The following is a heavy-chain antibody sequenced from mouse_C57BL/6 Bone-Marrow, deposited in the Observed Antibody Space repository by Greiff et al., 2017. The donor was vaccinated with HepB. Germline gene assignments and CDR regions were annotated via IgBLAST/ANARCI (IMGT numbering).Heavy chain of an antibody. CDR3: AREGTY. J-gene: IGHJ3*01. Sequence: DVKLVESGGGLVKPGGSLKLSCAASGFTFSSYAMSWVRQTPEKRLEWVATISDGGSYTYYPDNVKGRFTISRDNAKNNLYLQMSHLKSEDTAMYYCAREGTYWGQGTLVTVSA. CDR2: ISDGGSYT. CDR1: GFTFSSYA. V-gene: IGHV5-4*01.